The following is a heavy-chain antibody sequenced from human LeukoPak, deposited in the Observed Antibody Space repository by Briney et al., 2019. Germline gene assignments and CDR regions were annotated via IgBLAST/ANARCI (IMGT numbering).Heavy chain of an antibody. Sequence: GGSLRLSCAASGLTFSSYAMSWVRQAPGKGLEWVSAISGSGGSTYYADSVKGRFTISRDNSKNTLYLQMNSLRAEDTAVYYCAKGQYYDSSGYYYYWGQGTLVTVSS. D-gene: IGHD3-22*01. CDR2: ISGSGGST. J-gene: IGHJ4*02. V-gene: IGHV3-23*01. CDR1: GLTFSSYA. CDR3: AKGQYYDSSGYYYY.